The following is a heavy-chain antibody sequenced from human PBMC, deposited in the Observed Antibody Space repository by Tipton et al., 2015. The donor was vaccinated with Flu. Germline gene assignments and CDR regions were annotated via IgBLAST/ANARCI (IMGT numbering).Heavy chain of an antibody. V-gene: IGHV4-38-2*02. CDR1: GYPIASDYL. CDR2: LHHTGNT. J-gene: IGHJ3*02. CDR3: AREPSGWRPFDI. D-gene: IGHD3-10*01. Sequence: TLSLTCSVSGYPIASDYLWGWIRQSPGKGLEWIGNLHHTGNTYYNPSLRSRVTILVDRSKNQFSLNLNSVTAADTAVYYCAREPSGWRPFDIWGQGTTATVSS.